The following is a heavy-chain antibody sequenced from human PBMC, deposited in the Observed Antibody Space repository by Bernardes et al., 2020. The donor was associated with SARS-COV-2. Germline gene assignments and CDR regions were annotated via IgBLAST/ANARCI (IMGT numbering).Heavy chain of an antibody. Sequence: GGSLRLSCATSGFIFSSYGLSWVRQRPGKGLECVASISGSGVTTYYADFAKGRFTVSRDSSKNMAFLQMNSLRVEDTAVYYCVKDPRGGSYPDWFDPWGQGTRVTVSS. CDR1: GFIFSSYG. V-gene: IGHV3-23*01. J-gene: IGHJ5*02. CDR2: ISGSGVTT. D-gene: IGHD1-26*01. CDR3: VKDPRGGSYPDWFDP.